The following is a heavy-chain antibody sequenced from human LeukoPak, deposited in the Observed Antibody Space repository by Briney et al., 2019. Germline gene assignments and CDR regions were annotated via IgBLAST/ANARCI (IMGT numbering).Heavy chain of an antibody. CDR3: ARGGYYDILTGYYKVEYYFDY. CDR1: GGSITSDIFY. J-gene: IGHJ4*02. D-gene: IGHD3-9*01. V-gene: IGHV4-31*03. Sequence: SETLSLTCTVSGGSITSDIFYWNWIRQHPGKGLEWIGYIYYSGSTYYNPSLKSRVTISVDTSKNQFSLKLSSVTAADTAVYYCARGGYYDILTGYYKVEYYFDYWGQGTLVTVSS. CDR2: IYYSGST.